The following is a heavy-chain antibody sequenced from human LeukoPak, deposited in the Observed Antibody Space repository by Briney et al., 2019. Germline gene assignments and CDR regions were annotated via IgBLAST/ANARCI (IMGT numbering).Heavy chain of an antibody. Sequence: SETLSLTCTVSGGSISSSSYYWGWIRQPPGKGLEWIGSIYYSGSTYYNPSLKSRVTISVDTSKNQFSLKLSSVTAADTAVYYCARGATGFLLSWGQGTLITVSS. V-gene: IGHV4-39*07. CDR1: GGSISSSSYY. J-gene: IGHJ5*02. CDR2: IYYSGST. CDR3: ARGATGFLLS. D-gene: IGHD5-12*01.